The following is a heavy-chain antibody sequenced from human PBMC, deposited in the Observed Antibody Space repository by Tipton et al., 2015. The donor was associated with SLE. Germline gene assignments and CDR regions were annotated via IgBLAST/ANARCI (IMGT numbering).Heavy chain of an antibody. J-gene: IGHJ6*02. CDR1: GFTFSSYW. V-gene: IGHV3-23*01. Sequence: SLRLSCAASGFTFSSYWMSWVRQAPGKGLEWVSAISGSGGSTYYADSVKGRFTISRDNSKNTLYLQMNSLRAEDTAVYYCAKDQEVPWVASGGGMDVWGQGTTVTVSS. CDR2: ISGSGGST. D-gene: IGHD6-25*01. CDR3: AKDQEVPWVASGGGMDV.